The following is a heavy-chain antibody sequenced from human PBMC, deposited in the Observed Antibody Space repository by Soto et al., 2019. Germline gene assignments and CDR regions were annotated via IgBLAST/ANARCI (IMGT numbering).Heavy chain of an antibody. CDR2: INHSGST. J-gene: IGHJ5*02. Sequence: SETLSLTCAVYGGSFSGYYWSWIRQPPGKGLEWIGEINHSGSTNYNPSLKSLVTISVDTSKNQFSLKLSSVTAADTAVYYCARAWVYDILTGYPNTSGNWFDPWGQGTLVTVSS. CDR3: ARAWVYDILTGYPNTSGNWFDP. D-gene: IGHD3-9*01. CDR1: GGSFSGYY. V-gene: IGHV4-34*01.